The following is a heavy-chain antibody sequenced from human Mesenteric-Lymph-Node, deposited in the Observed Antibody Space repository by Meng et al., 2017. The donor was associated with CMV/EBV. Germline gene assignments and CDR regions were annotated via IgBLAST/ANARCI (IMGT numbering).Heavy chain of an antibody. Sequence: LTCGVYGDSFSGYFWTWIRQPPGKGLEWIGEINQSGRGSSNYNPSLKSRVTFSVDTSKNQVSLRLTSVTAADTAVYYCARGSHYLPLFWGQGTLVTVSS. CDR3: ARGSHYLPLF. J-gene: IGHJ4*02. CDR2: INQSGRGSS. V-gene: IGHV4-34*01. D-gene: IGHD2/OR15-2a*01. CDR1: GDSFSGYF.